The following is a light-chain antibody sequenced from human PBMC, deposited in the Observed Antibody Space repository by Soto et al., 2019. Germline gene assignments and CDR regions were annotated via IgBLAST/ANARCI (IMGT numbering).Light chain of an antibody. V-gene: IGKV3-20*01. CDR1: QSIPNSY. CDR3: LQYDSTAGT. Sequence: EIVWTQSPGTLSLSPGERATLSCRASQSIPNSYLSWYQHNTGQAPRLLIHGASSRDTGTPDMVSGSGSGTDFTLIIERLGPEDFALYYCLQYDSTAGTFGQGPKVDLK. J-gene: IGKJ1*01. CDR2: GAS.